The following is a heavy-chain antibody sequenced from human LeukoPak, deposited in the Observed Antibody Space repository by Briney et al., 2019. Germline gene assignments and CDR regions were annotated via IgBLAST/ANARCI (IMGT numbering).Heavy chain of an antibody. V-gene: IGHV3-30-3*01. D-gene: IGHD3-3*01. CDR3: ARDRSGYANDAFDF. Sequence: PGRSLRLSCAASGFTFSDYAMHSVRQAPGKGLEWVAVLSYGGTNKYYADSVKGRFTISRDNSKNTMFLQMNSLRAEDTAVYHCARDRSGYANDAFDFWGQGTMVTVSS. J-gene: IGHJ3*01. CDR2: LSYGGTNK. CDR1: GFTFSDYA.